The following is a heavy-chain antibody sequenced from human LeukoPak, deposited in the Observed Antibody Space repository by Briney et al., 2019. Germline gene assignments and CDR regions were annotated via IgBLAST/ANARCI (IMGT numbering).Heavy chain of an antibody. CDR2: INHSGNT. J-gene: IGHJ5*02. Sequence: ASETLSLTCAVFGGSFSGYYWSWIRQPPGKGLEWIGEINHSGNTNYNPSLKSRVTISVDPSKNQFSLKLSPLTAADTAVFYCARGNRHPSGLWELLPQNWFDPWGQGTLVTVSS. CDR1: GGSFSGYY. V-gene: IGHV4-34*01. D-gene: IGHD1-26*01. CDR3: ARGNRHPSGLWELLPQNWFDP.